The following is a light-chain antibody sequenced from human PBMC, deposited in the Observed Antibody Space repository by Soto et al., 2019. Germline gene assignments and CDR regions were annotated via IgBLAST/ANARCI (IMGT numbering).Light chain of an antibody. V-gene: IGKV1-5*01. CDR1: QSITRW. CDR3: QQYNGYSHS. Sequence: DTQMTQSPSTLSSSVGDRVIITCRADQSITRWLAWFQQKPGKAPSLLIYDATNLQPGVPSRFSGSGSGTEFTLTISSLQPDDFATHYCQQYNGYSHSFGQGTKVDIK. J-gene: IGKJ2*01. CDR2: DAT.